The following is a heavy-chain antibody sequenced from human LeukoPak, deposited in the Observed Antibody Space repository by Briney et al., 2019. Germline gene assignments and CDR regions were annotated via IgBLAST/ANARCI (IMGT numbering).Heavy chain of an antibody. CDR2: IHPPDGST. Sequence: GASVKVSCKTSGYTFNIYYVQWVRQAPGQGLEWMGGIHPPDGSTTYAQKFQGRIIMTSDTSTSTIYMELSSLRSDDTAVYYCARGDIDHGGQGTLVTVSS. D-gene: IGHD2-15*01. CDR1: GYTFNIYY. CDR3: ARGDIDH. V-gene: IGHV1-46*02. J-gene: IGHJ5*02.